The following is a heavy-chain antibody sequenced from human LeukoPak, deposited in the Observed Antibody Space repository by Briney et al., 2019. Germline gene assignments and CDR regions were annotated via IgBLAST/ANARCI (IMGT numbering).Heavy chain of an antibody. CDR1: GFTFSSYA. Sequence: GGSLRLSCAASGFTFSSYAMSWVRQAPGKGLEWVSAISGSGGSAYYADSVKGRFTISRDNSKNTLYLQMNSLRAEDTAVYYCANPITIFGVVTSFDYWGQGTLVTVSS. J-gene: IGHJ4*02. D-gene: IGHD3-3*01. V-gene: IGHV3-23*01. CDR2: ISGSGGSA. CDR3: ANPITIFGVVTSFDY.